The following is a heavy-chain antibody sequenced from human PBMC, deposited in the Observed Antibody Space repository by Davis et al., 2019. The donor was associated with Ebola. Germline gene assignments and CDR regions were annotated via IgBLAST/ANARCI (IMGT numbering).Heavy chain of an antibody. CDR1: RYTFVGYY. CDR2: ISAYNGNT. J-gene: IGHJ5*02. V-gene: IGHV1-18*04. Sequence: AASVKVSCKASRYTFVGYYMNWVRQAPGQGLEWMGWISAYNGNTNYAQKLQGRVTMTTDTSTSTAYMELRSLRSDDTAVYYCARDSVTYNWNEDMGWFDPWGQGTLVTVSS. D-gene: IGHD1-1*01. CDR3: ARDSVTYNWNEDMGWFDP.